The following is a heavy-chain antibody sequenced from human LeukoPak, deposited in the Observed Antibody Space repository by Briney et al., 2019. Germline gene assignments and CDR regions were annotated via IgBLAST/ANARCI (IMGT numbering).Heavy chain of an antibody. V-gene: IGHV3-30*18. J-gene: IGHJ4*02. CDR3: AKVGVSGSWAGDYFDY. CDR1: GFTFSSYG. D-gene: IGHD1-26*01. CDR2: ISYDGSNK. Sequence: PGGSLRLSCAASGFTFSSYGMHWVRQAPGKGLEWVAVISYDGSNKYYADSVKGRFTISRDNSKNTLYPQMNSLRAEDTAVYYCAKVGVSGSWAGDYFDYWGQGTLVTVSS.